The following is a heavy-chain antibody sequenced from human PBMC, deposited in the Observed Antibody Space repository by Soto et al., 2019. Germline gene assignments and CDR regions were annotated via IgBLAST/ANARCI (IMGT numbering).Heavy chain of an antibody. V-gene: IGHV3-7*01. J-gene: IGHJ4*02. CDR2: INPDGSEK. CDR1: GFTFTNYW. Sequence: EVQLMESGGGLVPPGGSLRLSCAASGFTFTNYWMDWVRQTPGKGLEWVANINPDGSEKNYVDSVKGRFTIYRDNAKNSLFLQMYSLTAEDSALYYCSRSLDSWGQGTLVTVSS. CDR3: SRSLDS.